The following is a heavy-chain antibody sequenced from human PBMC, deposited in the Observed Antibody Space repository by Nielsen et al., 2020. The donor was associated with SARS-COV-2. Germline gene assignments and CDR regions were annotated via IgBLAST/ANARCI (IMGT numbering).Heavy chain of an antibody. Sequence: SLKISCAASGFTFSDYYMSWIRQAPGKGLEWVSYISSSSSYTNYADSVKGRFTISRDNAKNSLYLQMNSLRAEDTAVYYCARAGSSSWYLVPTVGWGQGTLVTVSS. CDR3: ARAGSSSWYLVPTVG. D-gene: IGHD6-13*01. CDR1: GFTFSDYY. V-gene: IGHV3-11*05. J-gene: IGHJ4*02. CDR2: ISSSSSYT.